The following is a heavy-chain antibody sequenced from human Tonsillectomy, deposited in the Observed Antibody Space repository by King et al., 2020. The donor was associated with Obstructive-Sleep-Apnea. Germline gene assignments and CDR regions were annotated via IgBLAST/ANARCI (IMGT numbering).Heavy chain of an antibody. Sequence: VQLVESGGGLVKPGGSLRLSCAASGFIFSDYDMNWVRRAPGKGLEWGSSITTISHYIYYADSVKGRFTISRDNANNLVYLQMSSRRAEDTAMYYCTSALGSRALRDNWFDLWGQGTLVTVSS. CDR3: TSALGSRALRDNWFDL. CDR2: ITTISHYI. V-gene: IGHV3-21*01. D-gene: IGHD3-10*01. CDR1: GFIFSDYD. J-gene: IGHJ5*02.